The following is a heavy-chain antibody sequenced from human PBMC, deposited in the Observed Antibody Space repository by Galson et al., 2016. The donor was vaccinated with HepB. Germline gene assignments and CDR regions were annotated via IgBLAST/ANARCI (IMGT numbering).Heavy chain of an antibody. CDR2: ISGGGRTT. V-gene: IGHV3-23*01. CDR1: GFIFSNYA. Sequence: SLRLSCAASGFIFSNYAVNWVRQTPGKGLEWLSGISGGGRTTYYAASVKGRFTISRDDSKNTFYLQMNSLRAEDTAVYYCAQDHGDFRYFLDYWGQGALVTVSS. CDR3: AQDHGDFRYFLDY. J-gene: IGHJ4*02. D-gene: IGHD4-17*01.